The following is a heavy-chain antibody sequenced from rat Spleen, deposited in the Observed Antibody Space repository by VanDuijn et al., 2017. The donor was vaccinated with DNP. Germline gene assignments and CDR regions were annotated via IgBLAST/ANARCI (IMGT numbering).Heavy chain of an antibody. CDR1: GFSFSDYT. V-gene: IGHV5-22*01. D-gene: IGHD4-4*01. CDR3: VRWNSGHFDY. Sequence: EVQLVESGGGLVQPGRSLKLSCAASGFSFSDYTMVWVRQAPTKGLEWVAYIRYDGCSTRYGDAVKGRLTISRDNAKSTLYLQMNSLRSEDMATYYCVRWNSGHFDYWGQGVMVTVSS. J-gene: IGHJ2*01. CDR2: IRYDGCST.